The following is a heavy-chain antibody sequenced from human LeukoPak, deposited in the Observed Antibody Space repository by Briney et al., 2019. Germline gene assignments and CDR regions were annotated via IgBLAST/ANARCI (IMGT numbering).Heavy chain of an antibody. D-gene: IGHD3-22*01. J-gene: IGHJ4*02. V-gene: IGHV3-74*01. CDR3: ARVWYYDSSGYFQFDY. CDR2: INSDGSST. Sequence: GGSLRLSCAASEFTFSSYWMHWVRQAPGKGLVWVLRINSDGSSTSYADSVKGRFTISRDNAKNTLYLQMNSLRAEDTAVHYCARVWYYDSSGYFQFDYWGQGTLVTVSS. CDR1: EFTFSSYW.